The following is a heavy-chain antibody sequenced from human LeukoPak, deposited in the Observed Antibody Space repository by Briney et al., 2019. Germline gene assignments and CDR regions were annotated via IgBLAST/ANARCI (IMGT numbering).Heavy chain of an antibody. CDR1: GGSISSYY. CDR2: IYYSGST. V-gene: IGHV4-59*08. CDR3: ASGWYPDY. Sequence: SETLSLTCTVSGGSISSYYWSWIRQPPGKGLEWIGYIYYSGSTNYNPSLKSRVTISVDTSKNQFSLKLSSVTAVDTAVYYCASGWYPDYWGQGTLVTVSS. D-gene: IGHD6-19*01. J-gene: IGHJ4*02.